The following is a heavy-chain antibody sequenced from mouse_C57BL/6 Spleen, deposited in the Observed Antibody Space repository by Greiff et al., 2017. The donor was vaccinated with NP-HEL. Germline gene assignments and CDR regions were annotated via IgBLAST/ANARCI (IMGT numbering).Heavy chain of an antibody. CDR3: AMIYYDYDRYAMDY. J-gene: IGHJ4*01. Sequence: EVQVVESGGGLVKPGGSLKLSCAASGFTFSDYGMHWVRQAPEKGLEWVSYISSGSSTIYYADPVQGRFTLSRDNAKHTLFLQMTSLRSEDTAMYYCAMIYYDYDRYAMDYWGQGTSVTVSS. V-gene: IGHV5-17*01. CDR1: GFTFSDYG. CDR2: ISSGSSTI. D-gene: IGHD2-4*01.